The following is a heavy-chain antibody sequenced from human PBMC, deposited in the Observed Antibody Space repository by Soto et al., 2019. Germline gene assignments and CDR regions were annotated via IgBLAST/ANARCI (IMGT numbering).Heavy chain of an antibody. CDR1: GFTVSSNY. V-gene: IGHV3-66*01. J-gene: IGHJ4*02. Sequence: EVQLVESGGGLVQPGESLRLSCAASGFTVSSNYMSWVRQAPGKGLEWVSLIYSGGTTDYADSVKGRFTISRDNSKNRLNLQMNSLRSEDTAVYYCAARNIVAPYWGQGTLVTVSS. CDR2: IYSGGTT. CDR3: AARNIVAPY. D-gene: IGHD5-12*01.